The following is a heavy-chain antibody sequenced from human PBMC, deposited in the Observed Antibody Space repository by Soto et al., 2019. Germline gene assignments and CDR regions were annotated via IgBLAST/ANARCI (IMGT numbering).Heavy chain of an antibody. D-gene: IGHD3-22*01. CDR1: GGSISSGGYY. V-gene: IGHV4-31*03. CDR3: ASPYYYDSSGYQFDY. Sequence: PSETLSLTYTVSGGSISSGGYYWSWIRQHPGKGLEWIGYIYYSGSTYYNPSLKSRVTISVDTSKNQFSLKLSSVTAADTAVYYCASPYYYDSSGYQFDYWGQGTLVTVSS. CDR2: IYYSGST. J-gene: IGHJ4*02.